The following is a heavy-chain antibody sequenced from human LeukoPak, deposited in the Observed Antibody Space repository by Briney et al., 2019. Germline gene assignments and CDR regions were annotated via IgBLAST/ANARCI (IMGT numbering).Heavy chain of an antibody. CDR3: ANSGWYESPFNFDY. J-gene: IGHJ4*02. CDR2: ISYDGSNK. D-gene: IGHD6-19*01. CDR1: GFTFSSYG. V-gene: IGHV3-30*18. Sequence: GGSLRLSCAASGFTFSSYGMHWVRQAPGKGLEWVAVISYDGSNKYYADSVKGRFTISRDNSKNTLYLQMNSLRAEDTAVYYCANSGWYESPFNFDYWGQGTLVTVSS.